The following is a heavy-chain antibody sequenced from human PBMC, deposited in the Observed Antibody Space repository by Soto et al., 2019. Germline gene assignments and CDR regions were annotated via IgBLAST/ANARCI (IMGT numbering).Heavy chain of an antibody. V-gene: IGHV2-26*01. J-gene: IGHJ5*02. Sequence: QVTLKESGPVLVKPTETLTLTCSVSGFSLSDARMGVSWIRQPPGKALEWLAHIFSNDVKSYSASLKSRLTISQDTSKRQVVLTMTNMDPVDTATYYCARIQNRFAVSQTGPWGQGTLVTVSS. CDR1: GFSLSDARMG. D-gene: IGHD2-21*01. CDR3: ARIQNRFAVSQTGP. CDR2: IFSNDVK.